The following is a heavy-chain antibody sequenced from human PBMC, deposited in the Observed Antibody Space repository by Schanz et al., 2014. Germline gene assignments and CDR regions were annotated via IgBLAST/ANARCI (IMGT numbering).Heavy chain of an antibody. CDR3: ARSGVDV. CDR2: IRFDGSDK. CDR1: GFTFSSYG. Sequence: QVQLVESGGGVVQPGGSLRLSCAASGFTFSSYGMHWVRQAPGKGLEWVTFIRFDGSDKYYADSVKGRFSVSRDNSKNTLYLQMNSLRADDTAVYYCARSGVDVWGQGTTVTVSS. J-gene: IGHJ6*02. V-gene: IGHV3-30*02. D-gene: IGHD3-10*01.